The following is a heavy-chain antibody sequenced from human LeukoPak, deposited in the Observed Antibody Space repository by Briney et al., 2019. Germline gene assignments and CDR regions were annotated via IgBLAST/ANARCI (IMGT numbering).Heavy chain of an antibody. CDR2: IYHSGIT. V-gene: IGHV4-4*02. CDR3: ARGPGGYSFWFDP. D-gene: IGHD5-18*01. J-gene: IGHJ5*02. Sequence: SETLSLTCAVSGGSISSSNWWSWVRQPPGKGLEWIGEIYHSGITNYNPSLKSRVTISVDKSKNQFSLQLSSVTAADTAVYYCARGPGGYSFWFDPWGQGILVTVSS. CDR1: GGSISSSNW.